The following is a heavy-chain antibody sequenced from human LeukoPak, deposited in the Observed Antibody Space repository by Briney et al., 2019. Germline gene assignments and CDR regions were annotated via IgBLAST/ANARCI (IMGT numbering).Heavy chain of an antibody. D-gene: IGHD3-10*01. V-gene: IGHV4-34*01. Sequence: GSLRLSCAASGFTFSSYGMHWIRQPPGKGLEWIGEINHSGSTNYNPSLKSRVTISVDTSKNQFSLKLSSVTAADTAVYYCARGVKGHFGNWGQGTLVTVSS. CDR3: ARGVKGHFGN. CDR2: INHSGST. J-gene: IGHJ4*02. CDR1: GFTFSSYG.